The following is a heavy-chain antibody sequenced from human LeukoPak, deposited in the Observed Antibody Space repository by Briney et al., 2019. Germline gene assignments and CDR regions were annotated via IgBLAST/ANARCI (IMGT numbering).Heavy chain of an antibody. CDR1: GFTFSSYW. J-gene: IGHJ4*02. CDR2: INSDGSST. Sequence: GGSLRLSCAASGFTFSSYWMHWVRQAPGKGLVWVSRINSDGSSTSYADSVKGRFTISRDNAKNMLYLQMNSLRAEDTAVYYCASLYNYGGDPFDYWGQGTLVTVSS. D-gene: IGHD4-23*01. V-gene: IGHV3-74*01. CDR3: ASLYNYGGDPFDY.